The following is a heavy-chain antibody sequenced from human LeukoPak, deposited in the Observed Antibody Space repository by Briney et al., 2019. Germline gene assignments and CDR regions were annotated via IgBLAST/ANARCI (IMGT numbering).Heavy chain of an antibody. J-gene: IGHJ4*02. D-gene: IGHD1-26*01. CDR2: IRSKAETYAT. CDR1: GFTFSGSA. CDR3: ASPGSYGPGWGY. V-gene: IGHV3-73*01. Sequence: PGGSLRLSCAASGFTFSGSAMHWVRQASGKGLEWVGRIRSKAETYATAYAASVKGRLTVSRDDSKNTAYLQMNSLKTEDTAVYFCASPGSYGPGWGYWGQGTLVTVSS.